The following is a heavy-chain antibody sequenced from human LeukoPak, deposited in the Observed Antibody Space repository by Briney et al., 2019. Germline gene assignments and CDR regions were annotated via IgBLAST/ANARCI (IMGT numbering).Heavy chain of an antibody. CDR3: ATPGPDWGDAFDI. J-gene: IGHJ3*02. CDR1: GYSVMELS. D-gene: IGHD3/OR15-3a*01. CDR2: FDPEDGET. Sequence: GASVKVSCKVSGYSVMELSMHWVRQAPGKGLEWMGGFDPEDGETIYAQKVQGRVTMTEDTSTDTAYMELSSLRSEDTAVYYCATPGPDWGDAFDIWGQGTMVTVSS. V-gene: IGHV1-24*01.